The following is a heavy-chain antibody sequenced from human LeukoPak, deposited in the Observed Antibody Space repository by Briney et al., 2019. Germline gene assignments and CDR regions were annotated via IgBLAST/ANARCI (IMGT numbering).Heavy chain of an antibody. CDR2: ISDGGDTT. V-gene: IGHV3-23*01. CDR3: AKPQGFFDR. Sequence: GGSLRLSCAASGFTFSNNGMTWVRQAPGKGMEWVTGISDGGDTTYDAGSVKGRFTVSRDNSKNILYLQMSSLRAEDTAIYYCAKPQGFFDRWAQESRVTFS. CDR1: GFTFSNNG. J-gene: IGHJ4*02.